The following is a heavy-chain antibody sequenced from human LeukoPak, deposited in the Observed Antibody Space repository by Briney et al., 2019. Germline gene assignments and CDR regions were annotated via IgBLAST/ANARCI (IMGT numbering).Heavy chain of an antibody. CDR2: IYTSGST. CDR1: GDSISSYY. Sequence: SETLSLTCTVSGDSISSYYWSWIRQPAGKGLEWIGRIYTSGSTNYNPSLKSRVTISVDTSKNQFSLKLSSVTAADTAVYYCASSTAGTGGGWFDPWGQGTLVTVSS. J-gene: IGHJ5*02. V-gene: IGHV4-4*07. D-gene: IGHD6-19*01. CDR3: ASSTAGTGGGWFDP.